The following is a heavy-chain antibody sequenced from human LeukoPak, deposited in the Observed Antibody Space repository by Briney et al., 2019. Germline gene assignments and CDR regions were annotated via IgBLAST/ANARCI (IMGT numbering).Heavy chain of an antibody. CDR2: INPNSGGT. V-gene: IGHV1-2*02. D-gene: IGHD2-2*01. J-gene: IGHJ3*02. Sequence: ASVKVSCKASGYTFTGYYMHWVRQAPGQGLEWMGWINPNSGGTNYAQKFQGRVTMTRDTSISTAYMELSRLRSDDTAVYYCASEGYCSSTSCHHLDAFDIWGQGTMVTVSS. CDR1: GYTFTGYY. CDR3: ASEGYCSSTSCHHLDAFDI.